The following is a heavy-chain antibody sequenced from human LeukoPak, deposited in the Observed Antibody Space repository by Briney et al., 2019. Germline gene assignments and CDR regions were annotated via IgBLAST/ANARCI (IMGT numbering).Heavy chain of an antibody. CDR1: GGSISSSSYY. D-gene: IGHD1-26*01. V-gene: IGHV4-39*07. CDR2: IYYSGST. Sequence: SETLSLTCTVSGGSISSSSYYWGWIRQPPGKGLEWIGSIYYSGSTYYNPSLKSRVTISVDTSKNQFSLKLSSVTAADTDVYYCARGMRSTRGEFDYWGQGTLVTVSS. J-gene: IGHJ4*02. CDR3: ARGMRSTRGEFDY.